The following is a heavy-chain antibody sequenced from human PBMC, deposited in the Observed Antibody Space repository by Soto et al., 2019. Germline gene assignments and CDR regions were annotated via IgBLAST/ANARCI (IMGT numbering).Heavy chain of an antibody. CDR2: IKQDGSEK. Sequence: EVQLVESGGGLVQPGGSLRLSCAASGFTFSSYWMSWVRQAPGKGLGWVANIKQDGSEKYYVDSVKGRFTISRDNAKNALYLQMNSLRAEDTAVYYCARGGDYDPPDAFDIWGQGTMVTVSS. J-gene: IGHJ3*02. CDR3: ARGGDYDPPDAFDI. CDR1: GFTFSSYW. V-gene: IGHV3-7*03. D-gene: IGHD3-22*01.